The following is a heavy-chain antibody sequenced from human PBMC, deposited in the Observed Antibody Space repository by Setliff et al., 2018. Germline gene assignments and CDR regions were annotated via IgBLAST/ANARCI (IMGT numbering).Heavy chain of an antibody. CDR1: GFTFSTYA. J-gene: IGHJ4*02. D-gene: IGHD2-15*01. Sequence: GGSLRLSCAASGFTFSTYAMHWVRQAPGKGLEWVGYIFYDGSEKYYADSVKGRFTISRDNSKNTLYLEMNSLRAEDTAVYYCARTCSGSGCYAGLDYWGQGTLVTVSS. V-gene: IGHV3-30*03. CDR3: ARTCSGSGCYAGLDY. CDR2: IFYDGSEK.